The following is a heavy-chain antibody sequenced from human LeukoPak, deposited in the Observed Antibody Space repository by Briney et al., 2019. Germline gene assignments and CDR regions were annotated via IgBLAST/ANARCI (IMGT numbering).Heavy chain of an antibody. CDR2: ITHTGETT. Sequence: GGSLRLSCTASGFTFSNYAMGWVRQAPGKRLEWVSSITHTGETTYYADSVKGRFTISRDNSKNTLSLLMNSLRVEDTAIFYCAKGGSASGYAPSDYWGQGTLVTVSS. J-gene: IGHJ4*02. CDR3: AKGGSASGYAPSDY. CDR1: GFTFSNYA. D-gene: IGHD2-2*01. V-gene: IGHV3-23*01.